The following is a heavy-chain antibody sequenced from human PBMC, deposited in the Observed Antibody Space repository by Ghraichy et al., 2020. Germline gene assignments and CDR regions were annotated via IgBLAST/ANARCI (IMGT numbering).Heavy chain of an antibody. CDR2: IYYSGST. D-gene: IGHD5-18*01. CDR3: ARDRVEYSYGAFDY. Sequence: SETLSLTCTVSGGSVSSGSYYWSWIRQPPGKGLEWIGYIYYSGSTNYNPSLKSRVTISVDTSKNQFSLKLSSVTAADTAVYYCARDRVEYSYGAFDYWGQGTLVTVSS. J-gene: IGHJ4*02. CDR1: GGSVSSGSYY. V-gene: IGHV4-61*01.